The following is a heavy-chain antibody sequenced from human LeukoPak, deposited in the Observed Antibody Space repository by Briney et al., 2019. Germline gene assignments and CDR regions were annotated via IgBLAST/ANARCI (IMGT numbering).Heavy chain of an antibody. CDR1: GFTFSSYA. CDR3: AMVDTAMVTWDYYYYYGMDV. CDR2: ISGSGGST. Sequence: GGSLRLSCAASGFTFSSYAMSWVRQAPGKGLEWVSAISGSGGSTYYADSVKGRFTISRDNSKNTPYLQMNSLRAEDTAVYYCAMVDTAMVTWDYYYYYGMDVWGQGTTVTISS. J-gene: IGHJ6*02. D-gene: IGHD5-18*01. V-gene: IGHV3-23*01.